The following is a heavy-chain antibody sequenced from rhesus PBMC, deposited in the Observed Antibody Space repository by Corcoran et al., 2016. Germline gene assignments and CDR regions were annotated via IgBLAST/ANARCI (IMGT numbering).Heavy chain of an antibody. CDR2: ISNGGGST. CDR1: GCTFSDYY. D-gene: IGHD3-34*01. J-gene: IGHJ4*01. Sequence: EVQLVESGGGLAKPGGALRLSCAASGCTFSDYYMDWVRQAPGQGLEWVSRISNGGGSTWYADAVKGRFTSSRENAKNTLYLQMNSLRAEDTAVDYCARDGGGSPDYWGQGVLVTVSS. V-gene: IGHV3-178*01. CDR3: ARDGGGSPDY.